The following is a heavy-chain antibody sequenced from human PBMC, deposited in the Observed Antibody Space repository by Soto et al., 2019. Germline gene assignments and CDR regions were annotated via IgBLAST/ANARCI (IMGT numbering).Heavy chain of an antibody. J-gene: IGHJ4*02. D-gene: IGHD4-17*01. Sequence: ASVKVSCKASGYTFTSYGISWVRQAPGQGLEWMGWISAYNGNTNYAQKLQGRVTMTTDTSTSTAYMELRSLRSDDTAVYYCASKNDYGDYDGVGFDYWGQGTLVTVSS. CDR3: ASKNDYGDYDGVGFDY. V-gene: IGHV1-18*01. CDR1: GYTFTSYG. CDR2: ISAYNGNT.